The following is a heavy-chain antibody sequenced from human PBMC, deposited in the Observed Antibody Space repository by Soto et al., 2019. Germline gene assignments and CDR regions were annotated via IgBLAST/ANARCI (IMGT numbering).Heavy chain of an antibody. CDR1: GYTFTSYG. CDR3: ARDILHWGGLSFAIGFDY. V-gene: IGHV1-18*01. J-gene: IGHJ4*02. CDR2: ISAYNGNT. Sequence: QVQLVQSGAEVKKPGASVKVSCKASGYTFTSYGISWVRQAPGQGREWMGWISAYNGNTNYARKLQGRVTMTTDTSSSTGYMELKSLRSDDTAVYYCARDILHWGGLSFAIGFDYWGQGTLVTVSS. D-gene: IGHD3-16*02.